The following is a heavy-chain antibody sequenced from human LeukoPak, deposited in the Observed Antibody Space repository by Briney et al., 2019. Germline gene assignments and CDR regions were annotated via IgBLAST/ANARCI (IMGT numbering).Heavy chain of an antibody. V-gene: IGHV3-23*01. Sequence: GGSLRLSCVVSGFTFSDYAMSWVRQAPGKGLDWVSVISGSGGSTYYADSVKGRFTISRDNSKNILYLQMNSLRVEDTAVYYCAKDSDLWFGETWGQGTLVTVSS. D-gene: IGHD3-10*01. J-gene: IGHJ4*02. CDR2: ISGSGGST. CDR3: AKDSDLWFGET. CDR1: GFTFSDYA.